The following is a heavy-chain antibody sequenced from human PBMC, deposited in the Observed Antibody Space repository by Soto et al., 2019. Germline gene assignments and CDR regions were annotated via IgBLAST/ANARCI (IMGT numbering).Heavy chain of an antibody. CDR2: ISSSSSTI. CDR3: AREFSSSWYEVGGMDV. Sequence: GGALRLSCAASGLTCISYSMNWVRQSPGKGLEWVSYISSSSSTIYNADSVKGRFTISRDNAKNSLYLQMNSLRDEDTGVYYCAREFSSSWYEVGGMDVWGQGTTVTVSS. V-gene: IGHV3-48*02. D-gene: IGHD6-13*01. J-gene: IGHJ6*02. CDR1: GLTCISYS.